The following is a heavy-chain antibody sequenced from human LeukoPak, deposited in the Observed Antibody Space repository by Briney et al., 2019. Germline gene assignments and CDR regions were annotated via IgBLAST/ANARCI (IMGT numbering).Heavy chain of an antibody. CDR3: ARGRATIFGVVNWFDP. J-gene: IGHJ5*02. Sequence: SQTLSLTCAVSGGSISSGGYSWSWIRQPPGKGLEWIGYIYHSGSTYYNPSLKSRVTISVDGSKNQFSLKLSSVTAADTAVYYCARGRATIFGVVNWFDPWGQGTLVTVSS. CDR2: IYHSGST. V-gene: IGHV4-30-2*01. D-gene: IGHD3-3*01. CDR1: GGSISSGGYS.